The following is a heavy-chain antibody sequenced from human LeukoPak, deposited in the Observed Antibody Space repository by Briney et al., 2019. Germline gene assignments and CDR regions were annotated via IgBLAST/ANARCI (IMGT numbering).Heavy chain of an antibody. J-gene: IGHJ5*02. D-gene: IGHD2-2*01. CDR1: GGSISSSRYY. CDR2: IDYSGTT. CDR3: AREVDAAAAYNWFDP. V-gene: IGHV4-39*07. Sequence: SETLSLTCTVSGGSISSSRYYWVWIRQPPGKGLEWIGTIDYSGTTYYKPSLKSRVTISVDTSKNQFSLKLSSVTAADTAVYYCAREVDAAAAYNWFDPWGQGTLVTVSS.